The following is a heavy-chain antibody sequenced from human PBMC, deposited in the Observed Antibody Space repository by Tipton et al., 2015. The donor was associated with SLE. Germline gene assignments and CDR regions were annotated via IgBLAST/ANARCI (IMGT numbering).Heavy chain of an antibody. D-gene: IGHD3-22*01. Sequence: TLSLTCTVSGYSISSGYYWGWIRQPPGKGLEWIGSIYHSGSTYYNPSLKSRVTISVDTSKNQFSLKLSSVTAADTAVYYCARDLAQDYYDSREPNDYWGQGTLVTVSS. CDR2: IYHSGST. CDR1: GYSISSGYY. J-gene: IGHJ4*02. V-gene: IGHV4-38-2*02. CDR3: ARDLAQDYYDSREPNDY.